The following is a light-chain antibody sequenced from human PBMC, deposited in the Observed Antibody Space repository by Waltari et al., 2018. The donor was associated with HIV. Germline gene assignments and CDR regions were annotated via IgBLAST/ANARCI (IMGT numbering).Light chain of an antibody. CDR3: CSYAGSKTHNVA. CDR1: SRASDVSYY. V-gene: IGLV2-11*01. Sequence: QSALTQPRSVSGSPGQSDTISCSGTSRASDVSYYVSWYQQHPGNAPQIIIYDVTKRPSGVPDRFSGSKSGNTASLTISGLQAEDEADYYCCSYAGSKTHNVAFGGGTRLTVL. J-gene: IGLJ2*01. CDR2: DVT.